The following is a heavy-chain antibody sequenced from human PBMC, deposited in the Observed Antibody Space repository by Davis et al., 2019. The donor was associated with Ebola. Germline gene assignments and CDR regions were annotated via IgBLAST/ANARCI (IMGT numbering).Heavy chain of an antibody. J-gene: IGHJ5*02. Sequence: PGGSLRLSCAASGFLFSDFSMNWVRQAPGEALEWISYITTGSNAIHYADSVKGRFTVSRDNVKNSLFLQMNNLRDEDSAVYYCVRDYIFAFDLWGQGAQVTVSS. V-gene: IGHV3-48*02. CDR1: GFLFSDFS. CDR2: ITTGSNAI. CDR3: VRDYIFAFDL.